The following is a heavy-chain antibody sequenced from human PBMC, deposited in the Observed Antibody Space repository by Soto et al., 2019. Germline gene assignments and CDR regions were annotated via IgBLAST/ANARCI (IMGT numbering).Heavy chain of an antibody. CDR1: GFTLRNYG. CDR2: VSYDGSDK. Sequence: GGSLRLSCAASGFTLRNYGMHWVRQAPGKGLEWVAVVSYDGSDKYYTNSVKGRFTVSRDNSRNTLFLQMDSLRDEDTAVYYCAKDASPASSVAGPYYFDYWGQGTLVTVSS. D-gene: IGHD6-19*01. CDR3: AKDASPASSVAGPYYFDY. V-gene: IGHV3-30*02. J-gene: IGHJ4*02.